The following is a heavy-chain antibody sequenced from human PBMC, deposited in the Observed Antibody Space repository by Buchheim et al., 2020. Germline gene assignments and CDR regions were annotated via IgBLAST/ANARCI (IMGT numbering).Heavy chain of an antibody. CDR3: ARGNSGSRVWFFDL. J-gene: IGHJ2*01. V-gene: IGHV3-7*01. CDR2: TKQDGSEK. CDR1: GFTFSSYW. D-gene: IGHD1-26*01. Sequence: EVHLVESGGGLVQPGGSLRLSCAGSGFTFSSYWMSWVRQAPGKGLEWVASTKQDGSEKYYVDSVKGRFTISRDNTKNSLYLQMNSLRAEDTAVYYCARGNSGSRVWFFDLWGRGTL.